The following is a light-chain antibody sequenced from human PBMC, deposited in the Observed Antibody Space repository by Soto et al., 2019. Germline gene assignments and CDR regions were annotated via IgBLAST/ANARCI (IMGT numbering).Light chain of an antibody. CDR2: GAS. CDR3: QQYRSLL. J-gene: IGKJ3*01. Sequence: EIVWTQSPGTLSLSPGERATLSCRASQSVSSSYLAWYQQKPGQAPRLLIYGASRRATGIPDRFSGSGAGTDYTLTISSLEPEDFAEYYCQQYRSLLFGPGTNVDIK. CDR1: QSVSSSY. V-gene: IGKV3-20*01.